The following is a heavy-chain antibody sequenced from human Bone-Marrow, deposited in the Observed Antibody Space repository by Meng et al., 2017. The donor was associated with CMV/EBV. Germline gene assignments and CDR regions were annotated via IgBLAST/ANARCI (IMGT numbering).Heavy chain of an antibody. J-gene: IGHJ4*02. CDR2: IRSRTDGGTT. CDR3: RTVSPRD. V-gene: IGHV3-15*01. D-gene: IGHD2/OR15-2a*01. CDR1: GFTFSNAW. Sequence: GESLKISCAASGFTFSNAWMTWVRQAPGKGLEWVGRIRSRTDGGTTDYSALVQGRFTIPRDDSKNTLYLQMNSLKTEDTAVYYCRTVSPRDWGQGTLVTVSS.